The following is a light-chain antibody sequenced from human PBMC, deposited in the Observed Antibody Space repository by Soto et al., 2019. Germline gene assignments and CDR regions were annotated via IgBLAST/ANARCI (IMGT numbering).Light chain of an antibody. V-gene: IGKV1-6*01. CDR1: QSISSY. Sequence: IQMTQSPSSLSASVGDRVTITCRASQSISSYLNWYQQKPGKAPKLLIYAASSLQSGVPSRFSGSGSGTDFTLTISSLQPEDFATYYCLQDYNFPYTFGQGTKLEIK. J-gene: IGKJ2*01. CDR2: AAS. CDR3: LQDYNFPYT.